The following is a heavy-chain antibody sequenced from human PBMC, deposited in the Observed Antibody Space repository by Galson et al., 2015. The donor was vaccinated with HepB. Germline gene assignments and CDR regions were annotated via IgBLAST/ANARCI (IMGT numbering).Heavy chain of an antibody. CDR3: ARGGGGHPFDY. Sequence: SLRLSCAASGFIVSSNYMSWVRQAPGKGLEWVSVIYSGGSTYHADSVKGRFTTSGDNSKNTLYLQMNSLRAEDTAVYYCARGGGGHPFDYWGQGTLVTVSS. CDR1: GFIVSSNY. V-gene: IGHV3-53*01. D-gene: IGHD3-16*01. CDR2: IYSGGST. J-gene: IGHJ4*02.